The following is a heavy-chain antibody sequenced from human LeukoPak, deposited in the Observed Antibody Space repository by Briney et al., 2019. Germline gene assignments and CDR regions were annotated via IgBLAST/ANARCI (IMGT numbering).Heavy chain of an antibody. J-gene: IGHJ4*02. CDR2: ISSSSSYI. D-gene: IGHD4-17*01. CDR1: GFPFSSYS. Sequence: GSLRLSFAASGFPFSSYSMNWVRPAPGKGLEWVSSISSSSSYIYYADSVKGRFTISRDNAKNSLYLQMNSLRAEDTAVYYCARGHRSNDYGFDYWGQGTLVTVSS. V-gene: IGHV3-21*01. CDR3: ARGHRSNDYGFDY.